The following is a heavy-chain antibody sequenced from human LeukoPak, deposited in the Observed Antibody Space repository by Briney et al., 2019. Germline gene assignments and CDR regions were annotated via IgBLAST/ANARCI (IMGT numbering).Heavy chain of an antibody. Sequence: GGSLRLSCAASGFTFSSYEMNWVRQAPGKGLEWVSYISSSGSTIYYADSVKGRFTISRDNAKNSLCLQVNSLRAEDTAAYYCARAQEDIVVVPGARGFDYWGQGTLVTVSS. CDR2: ISSSGSTI. CDR1: GFTFSSYE. V-gene: IGHV3-48*03. D-gene: IGHD2-2*01. J-gene: IGHJ4*02. CDR3: ARAQEDIVVVPGARGFDY.